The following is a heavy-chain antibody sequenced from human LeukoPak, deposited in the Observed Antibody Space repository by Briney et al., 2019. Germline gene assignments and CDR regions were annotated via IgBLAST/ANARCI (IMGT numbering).Heavy chain of an antibody. J-gene: IGHJ3*02. D-gene: IGHD3-3*01. V-gene: IGHV3-11*01. Sequence: GGSLRLSCAASGFTLRAYYMSWIRQAPGKGLEWVSYITSSGNTIYYADSVKGRFTISRDNAKNSLYLQMNSLRAEDTAVYYCARCPVTYYDFWSGFAFDIWGQGTMVTVSS. CDR1: GFTLRAYY. CDR3: ARCPVTYYDFWSGFAFDI. CDR2: ITSSGNTI.